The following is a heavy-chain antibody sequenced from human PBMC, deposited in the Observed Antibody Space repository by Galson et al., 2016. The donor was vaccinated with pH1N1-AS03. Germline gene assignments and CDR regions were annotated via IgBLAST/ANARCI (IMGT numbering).Heavy chain of an antibody. J-gene: IGHJ4*02. CDR2: INQDGSKH. CDR1: GFSFSNYW. CDR3: ARDMLRPVGGTIVDY. D-gene: IGHD6-19*01. Sequence: SLRLPCAASGFSFSNYWLSWVRQAPGKGLEWVANINQDGSKHYYVDSVRGRFTISRDNAQNSLYLQMNSLRADDTALYYCARDMLRPVGGTIVDYWGRGTLVTVSS. V-gene: IGHV3-7*01.